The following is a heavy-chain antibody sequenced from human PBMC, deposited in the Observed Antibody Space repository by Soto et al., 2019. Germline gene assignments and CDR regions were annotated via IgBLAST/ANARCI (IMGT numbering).Heavy chain of an antibody. D-gene: IGHD6-19*01. CDR2: ITGSGGST. CDR3: ARGPEAGTIGGLFDY. CDR1: GFTFSSYA. J-gene: IGHJ4*02. V-gene: IGHV3-23*01. Sequence: GGSLRLSCAASGFTFSSYAMSWVRQAPGKGLEWVSIITGSGGSTYYADSVRGRFTLSRDNSKNTLFLQMNSLRAEDTAVYYCARGPEAGTIGGLFDYWGQGTLVTVSS.